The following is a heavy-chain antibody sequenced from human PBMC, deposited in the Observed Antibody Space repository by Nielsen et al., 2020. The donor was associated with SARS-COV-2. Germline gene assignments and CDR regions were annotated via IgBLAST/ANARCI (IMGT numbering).Heavy chain of an antibody. CDR1: GFTFSSYG. Sequence: GESLKISCAASGFTFSSYGMHWVRQAPGKGLEWVSSISSSSFYIYYADSVKGRFTISRDNSKNTLYLQMNSLRAEDTAVYYCANFDYGDYLCWGQGTLVTVSS. CDR3: ANFDYGDYLC. V-gene: IGHV3-21*04. J-gene: IGHJ4*02. CDR2: ISSSSFYI. D-gene: IGHD4-17*01.